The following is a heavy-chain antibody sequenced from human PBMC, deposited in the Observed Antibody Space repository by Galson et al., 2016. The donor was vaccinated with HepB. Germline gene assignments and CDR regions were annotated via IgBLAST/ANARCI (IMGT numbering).Heavy chain of an antibody. CDR2: INYNGGSI. D-gene: IGHD1-1*01. Sequence: LEWVSYINYNGGSIFYADSVKGRFFISRDNANNSLYLEMNSLRAEDTALYYCARGTGNFDVWGRGALVTVSS. J-gene: IGHJ2*01. CDR3: ARGTGNFDV. V-gene: IGHV3-48*01.